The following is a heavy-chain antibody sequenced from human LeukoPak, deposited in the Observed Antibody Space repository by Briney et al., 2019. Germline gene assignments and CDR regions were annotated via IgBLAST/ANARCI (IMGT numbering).Heavy chain of an antibody. CDR1: GFTVSSNY. CDR2: IYSGGST. CDR3: ASDRLGLRCLDI. Sequence: GGSLRLSCAASGFTVSSNYMSWVRQAPGKGLEWVSVIYSGGSTYYADSVKGRFTISRDNSKNTLYLQMSSLRAEDTAVYYCASDRLGLRCLDIWGQGTMFTVSS. J-gene: IGHJ3*02. D-gene: IGHD3-16*01. V-gene: IGHV3-53*01.